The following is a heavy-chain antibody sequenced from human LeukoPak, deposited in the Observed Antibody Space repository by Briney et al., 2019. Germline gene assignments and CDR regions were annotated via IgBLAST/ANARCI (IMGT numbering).Heavy chain of an antibody. CDR2: IGPGGDT. J-gene: IGHJ4*02. D-gene: IGHD1-26*01. V-gene: IGHV3-13*01. CDR3: ARGAGSDWIH. CDR1: GFTFSSYD. Sequence: GGSLRLSCAASGFTFSSYDMHWVRQVGGKGLEWVSTIGPGGDTYYSNSVRGRFTISRENARNSLYLQMSSPRSADAATYYCARGAGSDWIHWGQGALVAVSS.